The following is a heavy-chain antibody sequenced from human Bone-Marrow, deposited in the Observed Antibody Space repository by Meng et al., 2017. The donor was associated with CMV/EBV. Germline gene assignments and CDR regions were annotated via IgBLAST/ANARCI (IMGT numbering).Heavy chain of an antibody. CDR1: GGSFSGYY. Sequence: SETLSLTCAVYGGSFSGYYWSWIRQPPGKGLEWIGEINHSGSTNYNPSLKSRVTISVDTSKNQFSLKLSSVTAADTAVYYCARRVFDCTSSSCFTHFYYGMDVWGQGTTVTVSS. D-gene: IGHD2-2*02. V-gene: IGHV4-34*01. CDR2: INHSGST. J-gene: IGHJ6*02. CDR3: ARRVFDCTSSSCFTHFYYGMDV.